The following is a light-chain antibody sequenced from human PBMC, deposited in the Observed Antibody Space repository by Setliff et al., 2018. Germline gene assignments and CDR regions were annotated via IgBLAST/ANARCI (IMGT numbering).Light chain of an antibody. CDR3: SAYASSETLV. CDR1: SNDIGGYNY. Sequence: QSALTQPASVSGSPGQSITISCTGTSNDIGGYNYVSWYQQEPGKAPKLIIYDVSNRPSGVSDRFSGSKSGNTASLTISGLQAEDEADYYCSAYASSETLVFGGGTQLTVL. V-gene: IGLV2-14*01. CDR2: DVS. J-gene: IGLJ2*01.